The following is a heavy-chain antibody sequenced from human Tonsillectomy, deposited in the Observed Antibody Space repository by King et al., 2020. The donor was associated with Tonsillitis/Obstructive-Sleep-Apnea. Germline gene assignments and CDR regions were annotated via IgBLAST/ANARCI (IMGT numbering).Heavy chain of an antibody. CDR1: GFAFHYYT. Sequence: DEQLVQSGGGLVKPGGSLRLSCAASGFAFHYYTLEWVRQAPGKGLEWVSSIDSTGNHIYYADSVKGRFTVSSENTKNSLYLQMTGLRAEDTAVYYCARALSTAYLDSWGQGTLVTVSS. V-gene: IGHV3-21*01. J-gene: IGHJ4*02. CDR3: ARALSTAYLDS. CDR2: IDSTGNHI.